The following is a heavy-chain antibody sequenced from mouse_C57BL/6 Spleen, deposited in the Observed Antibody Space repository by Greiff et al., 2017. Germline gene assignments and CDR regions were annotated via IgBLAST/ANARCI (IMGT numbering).Heavy chain of an antibody. CDR3: ARRGPYWYFDV. CDR2: IYPGDGDT. J-gene: IGHJ1*03. V-gene: IGHV1-82*01. CDR1: GYAFSSSW. Sequence: VQLQQSGPELVKPGASVKISCKASGYAFSSSWMNWVKQRPGKGLEWIGRIYPGDGDTNYNGKFKGKATLTADKSSSTAYMQLSSLTSEDSAVYFCARRGPYWYFDVWGTGTTVTVSS.